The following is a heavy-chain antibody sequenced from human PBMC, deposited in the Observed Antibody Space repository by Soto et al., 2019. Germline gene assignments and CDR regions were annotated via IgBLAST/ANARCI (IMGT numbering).Heavy chain of an antibody. J-gene: IGHJ6*02. CDR1: GFTFSTYG. D-gene: IGHD1-26*01. CDR2: IRYDGSNQ. Sequence: ALRLSCAASGFTFSTYGMHWVCQAPGRGLEWVAGIRYDGSNQYYADSVKGQFTISRDNSKNTLYMQMDSLRADDTAVYYCARDFTEGATYSGPSYYAMDVWGQGTTVTVYS. CDR3: ARDFTEGATYSGPSYYAMDV. V-gene: IGHV3-33*01.